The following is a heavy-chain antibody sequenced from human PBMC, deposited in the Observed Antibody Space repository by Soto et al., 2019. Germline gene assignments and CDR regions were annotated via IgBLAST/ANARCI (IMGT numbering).Heavy chain of an antibody. J-gene: IGHJ5*02. CDR3: ARDGVGYSSSAGWFDP. CDR1: GYTFTVYY. V-gene: IGHV1-2*04. Sequence: ASVKGSCKASGYTFTVYYMHWVRQTPGQGLEWMGWINPNSGGTNYAQKFQGWVTMTRDTSISTAYMELSRLRSDDTAVYYCARDGVGYSSSAGWFDPWGQGTLVTVSS. CDR2: INPNSGGT. D-gene: IGHD6-6*01.